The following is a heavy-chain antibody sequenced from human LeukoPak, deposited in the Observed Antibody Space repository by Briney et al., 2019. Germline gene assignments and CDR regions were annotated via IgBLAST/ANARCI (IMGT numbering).Heavy chain of an antibody. J-gene: IGHJ4*02. Sequence: ASVKVSCKASGYTFTGYYMHWVRQAPGQGLEWMGWINTNTGNPTYAQGFTGRFVFSLDTSVSTAYLQISSLKAEDTAVYYCARGDSSGWYFHFDYWGQGTLVTVSS. D-gene: IGHD6-19*01. CDR2: INTNTGNP. CDR3: ARGDSSGWYFHFDY. CDR1: GYTFTGYY. V-gene: IGHV7-4-1*02.